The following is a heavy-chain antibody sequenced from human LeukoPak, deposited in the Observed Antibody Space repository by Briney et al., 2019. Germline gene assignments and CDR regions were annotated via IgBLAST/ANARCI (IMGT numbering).Heavy chain of an antibody. Sequence: PSQSLSLTYTVSGGSIRSGDYYWSWIRQPPGKGLEWIGYIYYSWSTYYKPPLKSRVTISVDTSKNQFSLKLSSVSAADTAVYYCARDYRDGSGSYYTTGFGYWGQGTLVTVSS. J-gene: IGHJ4*02. CDR2: IYYSWST. CDR1: GGSIRSGDYY. D-gene: IGHD3-10*01. V-gene: IGHV4-30-4*01. CDR3: ARDYRDGSGSYYTTGFGY.